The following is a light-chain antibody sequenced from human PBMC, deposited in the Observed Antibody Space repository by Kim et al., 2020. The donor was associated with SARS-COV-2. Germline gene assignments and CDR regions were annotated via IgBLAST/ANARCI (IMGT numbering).Light chain of an antibody. V-gene: IGKV3-11*01. Sequence: LSPVKRSTPTCMTGQSVSSYLAWYQQKPGQAPRLLIYDASNRATGIPARFSGSGSGTYFTLTISSLEPEDFAVYYCQQRSNWPPYTFGQGTKLDIK. J-gene: IGKJ2*01. CDR2: DAS. CDR3: QQRSNWPPYT. CDR1: QSVSSY.